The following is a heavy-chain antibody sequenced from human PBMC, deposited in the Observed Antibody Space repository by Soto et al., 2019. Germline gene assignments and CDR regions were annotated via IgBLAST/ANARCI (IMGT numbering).Heavy chain of an antibody. CDR3: ARDRGSGSYDWYFDL. Sequence: QVQLVQSGAEVKKPGSSVKVSCKASGGTFSSYAISWVRQAPGQGLEWMGGIIPIFGTANYAQKFQGRVTNTADESTSTAYMELSSLRSEDTAVYYCARDRGSGSYDWYFDLWGRGTLVTVSS. D-gene: IGHD3-10*01. CDR2: IIPIFGTA. CDR1: GGTFSSYA. V-gene: IGHV1-69*01. J-gene: IGHJ2*01.